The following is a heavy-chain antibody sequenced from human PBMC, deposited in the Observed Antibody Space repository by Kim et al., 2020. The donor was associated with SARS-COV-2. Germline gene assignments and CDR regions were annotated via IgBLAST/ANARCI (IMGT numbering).Heavy chain of an antibody. CDR1: GFTFSSYA. V-gene: IGHV3-23*01. Sequence: GGSLRLSCAASGFTFSSYAMSWVRQAPGKGLEWVSTISGSGGSTIYADSVKGRCTISRDESKNTLYLQMNRLRADDTAVYYCAYLLTGTPGYWGQGTLVT. CDR2: ISGSGGST. J-gene: IGHJ4*02. D-gene: IGHD1-7*01. CDR3: AYLLTGTPGY.